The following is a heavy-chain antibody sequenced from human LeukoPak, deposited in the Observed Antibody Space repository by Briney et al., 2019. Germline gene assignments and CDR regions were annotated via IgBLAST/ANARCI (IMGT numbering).Heavy chain of an antibody. CDR2: IYYSGST. V-gene: IGHV4-59*08. Sequence: SETLSLTCTVSGGSISSYYWSWIRQPPGKGLEWIGYIYYSGSTYYNPSLKSRVTISVDTSKNQFSLKLSSVTAADTAVYYCARHKGNDFWSGYTYYYYYMDVWGKGTTVTVSS. D-gene: IGHD3-3*01. CDR1: GGSISSYY. CDR3: ARHKGNDFWSGYTYYYYYMDV. J-gene: IGHJ6*03.